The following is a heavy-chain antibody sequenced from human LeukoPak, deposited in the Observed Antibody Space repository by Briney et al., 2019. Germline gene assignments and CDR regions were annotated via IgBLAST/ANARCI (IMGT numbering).Heavy chain of an antibody. Sequence: GGSLRLSCAASGFNFSSSGMHWVRQAPGKGLEWVAVIWYDGSNEYYADSVKGRFTISRDNSENTLHLQMNSLRVEDTSVYYCAREISMFVNAFDLWGQGTLVAVSS. CDR2: IWYDGSNE. J-gene: IGHJ3*01. CDR1: GFNFSSSG. V-gene: IGHV3-33*01. CDR3: AREISMFVNAFDL. D-gene: IGHD3-10*02.